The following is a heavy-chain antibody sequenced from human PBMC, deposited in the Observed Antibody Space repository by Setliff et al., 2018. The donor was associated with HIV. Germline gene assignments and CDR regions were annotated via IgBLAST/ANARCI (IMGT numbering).Heavy chain of an antibody. Sequence: ASVKVSCKASGYIFTSYGISWVRRAPGQGLEWMGWISGNNGKTNYAQNFQGRVTVTTDTSTSTVYMEVSRLRSDDTAVYYCARGPTDWGQGTMVTVSS. CDR3: ARGPTD. J-gene: IGHJ3*01. D-gene: IGHD4-17*01. CDR2: ISGNNGKT. CDR1: GYIFTSYG. V-gene: IGHV1-18*01.